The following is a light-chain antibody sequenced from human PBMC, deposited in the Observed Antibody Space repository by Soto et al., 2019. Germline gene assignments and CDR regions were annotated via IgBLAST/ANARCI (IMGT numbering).Light chain of an antibody. J-gene: IGLJ2*01. CDR2: EGS. V-gene: IGLV2-23*01. CDR3: CSYAGSSVV. CDR1: SSDVGSYSL. Sequence: QSALTQPASVSGSPGQSITISCTGTSSDVGSYSLVSWYQQHPGKAPKLMIYEGSKRPSGVSNRFSGSKSGNTASLTISGLQAEDEADYCCSYAGSSVVFGGGTKLTVL.